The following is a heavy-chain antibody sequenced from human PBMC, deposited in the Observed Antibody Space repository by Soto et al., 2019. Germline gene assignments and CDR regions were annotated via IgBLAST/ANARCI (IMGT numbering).Heavy chain of an antibody. CDR3: ARGVRSGPFDY. CDR2: INHSGST. Sequence: QVQLQQWGAGLLKPSETLSLTCAVYGGSFSGYYWSWIRQPPGKGLEWIGEINHSGSTNYNPSLKGRVTISGDTSKNQFYLKLSSVTAADTAVYYCARGVRSGPFDYWGQGTLVTVSS. J-gene: IGHJ4*02. D-gene: IGHD3-10*01. CDR1: GGSFSGYY. V-gene: IGHV4-34*01.